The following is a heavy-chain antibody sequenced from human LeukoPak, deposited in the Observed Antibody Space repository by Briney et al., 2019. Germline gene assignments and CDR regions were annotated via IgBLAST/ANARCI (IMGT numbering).Heavy chain of an antibody. Sequence: ASVKVSCKASGYTFTGYYIHWVRQAPGQGLEWMAWINPDSGDSYSAPKFQGRVTMTRDTSISTASMEVSWLTSDDTAVYYCATAVATAFTYWGQGTLVTVSS. D-gene: IGHD5-12*01. V-gene: IGHV1-2*02. CDR3: ATAVATAFTY. J-gene: IGHJ4*02. CDR2: INPDSGDS. CDR1: GYTFTGYY.